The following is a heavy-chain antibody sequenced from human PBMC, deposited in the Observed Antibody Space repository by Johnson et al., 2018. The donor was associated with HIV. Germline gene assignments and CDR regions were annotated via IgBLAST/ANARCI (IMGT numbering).Heavy chain of an antibody. J-gene: IGHJ3*02. V-gene: IGHV3-30*02. CDR3: AKAGAVAGPGIDAFDI. CDR1: GFSFSSYG. D-gene: IGHD6-19*01. Sequence: QVQLVESGGGVVQPGGSLRLSCAASGFSFSSYGMHWVRQAPGKGLEWVAVIWYDGSNKYYADSVKGRFTISRDNSKNTLYLQMNSLRAEDAAVYYCAKAGAVAGPGIDAFDIWGQGTMVTVSS. CDR2: IWYDGSNK.